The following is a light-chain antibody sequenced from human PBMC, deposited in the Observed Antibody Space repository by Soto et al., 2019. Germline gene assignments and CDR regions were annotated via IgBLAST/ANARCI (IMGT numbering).Light chain of an antibody. CDR1: QSVFSS. J-gene: IGKJ4*01. Sequence: EIVLTQSPATLSLSPVERATLSCRASQSVFSSLAWYQQKPGQAPRLLISDASNRATGVPARFSGSGSGTDFTLTISSLEPEDFAVYYCQQRNILPLTFGGGTKVDIK. CDR3: QQRNILPLT. V-gene: IGKV3-11*01. CDR2: DAS.